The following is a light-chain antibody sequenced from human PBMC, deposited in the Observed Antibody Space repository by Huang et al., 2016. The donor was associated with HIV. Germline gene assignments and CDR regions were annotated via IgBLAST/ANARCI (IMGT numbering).Light chain of an antibody. J-gene: IGKJ2*01. CDR2: RSS. CDR1: QNISNW. Sequence: DIQMTQSPSTLSTSVGDSVNITCRASQNISNWLAWYQLRPGQAPKLLIYRSSTLGTGVPSRVSGSGSGTDFTLSISSLQPDDFASYYCQHYSTHLYTFGQGTKL. V-gene: IGKV1-5*03. CDR3: QHYSTHLYT.